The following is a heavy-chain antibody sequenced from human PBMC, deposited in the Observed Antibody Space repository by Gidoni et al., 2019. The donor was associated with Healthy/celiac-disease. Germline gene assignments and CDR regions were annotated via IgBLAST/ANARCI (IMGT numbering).Heavy chain of an antibody. J-gene: IGHJ4*02. CDR1: GFTFDDYA. D-gene: IGHD5-12*01. V-gene: IGHV3-9*01. CDR3: AKDRDIYIVSTDY. Sequence: EVQLVESGGGLVQPGRSLRLSCAASGFTFDDYAMHWVRQAPGKGLEWVSGISWNSGSIGYADSVKGRFTISRDNAKNSLYLQMNSLRAEDTALYYCAKDRDIYIVSTDYWGQGTLVTVSS. CDR2: ISWNSGSI.